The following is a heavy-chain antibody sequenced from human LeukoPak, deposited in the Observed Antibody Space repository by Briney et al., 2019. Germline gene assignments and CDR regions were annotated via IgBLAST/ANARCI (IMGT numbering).Heavy chain of an antibody. J-gene: IGHJ4*02. Sequence: SETLSLTCTVSGGPISSYYWSWIRQPPGKGLEWIGYIYYSGSTNYNPSLKSQVTISVDTSKNQFSLKLSSVTAADTAVYYCARNTYCGGDCQTFDYWGQGTLVTVSS. CDR3: ARNTYCGGDCQTFDY. D-gene: IGHD2-21*02. CDR2: IYYSGST. V-gene: IGHV4-59*01. CDR1: GGPISSYY.